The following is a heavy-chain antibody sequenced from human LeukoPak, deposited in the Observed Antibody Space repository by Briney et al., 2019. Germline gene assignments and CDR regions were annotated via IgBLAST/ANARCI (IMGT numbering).Heavy chain of an antibody. Sequence: GGPLRLSCAASGFTFSSSAMSWVRQAPGKGLEWVSAISNNGGYTYYADSVKGRFTISRDNSKNTLYLQMNSLRAEDTAVYYCARDMRMGSPEYFQHWGQGTLVTVSS. CDR1: GFTFSSSA. CDR3: ARDMRMGSPEYFQH. CDR2: ISNNGGYT. V-gene: IGHV3-23*01. J-gene: IGHJ1*01. D-gene: IGHD3-10*01.